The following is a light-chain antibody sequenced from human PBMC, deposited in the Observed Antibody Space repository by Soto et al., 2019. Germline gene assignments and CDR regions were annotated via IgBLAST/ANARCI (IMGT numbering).Light chain of an antibody. CDR1: SSDVCGYNY. CDR3: SSYAGSNNLV. V-gene: IGLV2-8*01. J-gene: IGLJ2*01. CDR2: EVT. Sequence: QSALTQPPSASGSPGQSVTISCTGTSSDVCGYNYVSWYQQHPGKAPKLMIHEVTKRPSGVPDRFSGSKSGNTASLTVSGLQAEDEADYYCSSYAGSNNLVFGGGTKVTVL.